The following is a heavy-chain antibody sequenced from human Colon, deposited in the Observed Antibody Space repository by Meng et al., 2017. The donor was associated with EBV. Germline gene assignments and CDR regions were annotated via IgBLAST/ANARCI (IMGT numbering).Heavy chain of an antibody. Sequence: VQRQEPGPGLVKPLQTLSLTWTVSGGSISSGGYYWSWIRQHPGKGLEWIGYIHSSGSTYYNPSLRSRLTISVDTSKNQFSLKLSSVTAADTAVYYCARASYGSGSPLGESWFDPWGQGTLVTVSS. V-gene: IGHV4-31*02. D-gene: IGHD3-10*01. J-gene: IGHJ5*02. CDR3: ARASYGSGSPLGESWFDP. CDR2: IHSSGST. CDR1: GGSISSGGYY.